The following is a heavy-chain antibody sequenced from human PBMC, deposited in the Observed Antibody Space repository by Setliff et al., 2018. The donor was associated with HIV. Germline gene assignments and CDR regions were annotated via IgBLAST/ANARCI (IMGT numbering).Heavy chain of an antibody. CDR3: ARGRKKTLAVSGTRYFDF. D-gene: IGHD6-19*01. V-gene: IGHV4-34*01. J-gene: IGHJ4*02. CDR1: GGSFSGYY. CDR2: INHSGTT. Sequence: SETLSLTCAVYGGSFSGYYWSWIRQPPGKGLEWIGEINHSGTTTYDPSLKSRITISVDTSKNQFSLKLTSVTAADMGVYYCARGRKKTLAVSGTRYFDFWGQGTLVTVSS.